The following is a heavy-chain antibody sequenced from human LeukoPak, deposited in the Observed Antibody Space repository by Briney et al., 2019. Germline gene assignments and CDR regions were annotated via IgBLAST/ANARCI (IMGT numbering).Heavy chain of an antibody. CDR3: ARDLDWSFDY. J-gene: IGHJ4*02. CDR2: INNSGRTI. Sequence: PGGSLRLSCAASGFALANHAMNWVRRAPGKGLEWIAYINNSGRTIYYADSMKGRLTISRDNAKSSLYLQVNSLRAEDTAIYYCARDLDWSFDYWGQGIQVTVSS. D-gene: IGHD3-9*01. CDR1: GFALANHA. V-gene: IGHV3-48*03.